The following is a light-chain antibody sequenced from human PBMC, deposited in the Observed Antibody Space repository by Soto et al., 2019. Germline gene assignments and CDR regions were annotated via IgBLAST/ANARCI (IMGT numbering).Light chain of an antibody. CDR1: SDKIGAGYD. CDR3: QAYDSSLSGFWV. CDR2: GNS. J-gene: IGLJ3*02. V-gene: IGLV1-40*01. Sequence: QSVLTQPPSVSGAPGQRVTISCTGRSDKIGAGYDVHWYQQLPGTAPKLLIYGNSNRPSGVPDRFSGSKSGTSASLAITGLQAADEADYYCQAYDSSLSGFWVFGGGTKLTVL.